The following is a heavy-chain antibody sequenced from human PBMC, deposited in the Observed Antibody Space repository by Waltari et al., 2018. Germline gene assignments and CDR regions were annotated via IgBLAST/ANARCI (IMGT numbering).Heavy chain of an antibody. V-gene: IGHV3-73*01. CDR2: IKSKGSNYAT. CDR1: GFHFGRSA. D-gene: IGHD3-16*01. J-gene: IGHJ6*02. Sequence: EVQLVESGGGLVQPGGSLKLPCAASGFHFGRSALHRVRQASGKGLEWVGRIKSKGSNYATAYAASVKGRFTVSRDDSKNTAYLQMDSLKTEDTAVYFCTRLSDPASIGAMDVWGQGTTVIVSS. CDR3: TRLSDPASIGAMDV.